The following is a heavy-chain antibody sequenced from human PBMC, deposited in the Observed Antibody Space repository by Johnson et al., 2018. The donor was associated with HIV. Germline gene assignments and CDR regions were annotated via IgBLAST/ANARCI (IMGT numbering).Heavy chain of an antibody. CDR2: ISYDGSNK. D-gene: IGHD3-22*01. Sequence: QVQLVESGGGLVWPGGSLRLSCATSGLSFNTAWMSWVRQAPGKGLEWMAFISYDGSNKYFTDSVRGRFTISRDNSKNTLFLQMNSLRAEDTAVYYCVRRFYDSSAFDIWGQGTMVTVSS. J-gene: IGHJ3*02. CDR3: VRRFYDSSAFDI. V-gene: IGHV3-30*19. CDR1: GLSFNTAW.